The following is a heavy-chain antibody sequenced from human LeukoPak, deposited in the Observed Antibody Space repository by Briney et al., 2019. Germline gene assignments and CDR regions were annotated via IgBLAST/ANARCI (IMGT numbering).Heavy chain of an antibody. D-gene: IGHD6-13*01. V-gene: IGHV3-74*01. Sequence: GGSLRLSCAASGFSFSSFAMTWVRQAPGKGLVWVSRINSDGSSTSYADPVKGRFTISRDNAKNTLYLQMNSLRAEDTAVYYCARASSSANDYWGQGTLVTVSS. CDR1: GFSFSSFA. J-gene: IGHJ4*02. CDR3: ARASSSANDY. CDR2: INSDGSST.